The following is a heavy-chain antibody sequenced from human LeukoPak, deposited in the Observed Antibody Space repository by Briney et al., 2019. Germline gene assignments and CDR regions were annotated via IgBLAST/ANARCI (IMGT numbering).Heavy chain of an antibody. Sequence: ASVKVSCKASGYTFTGYYMHWVRQAPGQGLEWMGWISAYNGNTNYAQKLQGRVTMTTDTSTSTAYMELRSLRSDDTAVYYCAREPSYYYYMDVWGKGTTVTISS. CDR1: GYTFTGYY. CDR3: AREPSYYYYMDV. V-gene: IGHV1-18*04. CDR2: ISAYNGNT. J-gene: IGHJ6*03.